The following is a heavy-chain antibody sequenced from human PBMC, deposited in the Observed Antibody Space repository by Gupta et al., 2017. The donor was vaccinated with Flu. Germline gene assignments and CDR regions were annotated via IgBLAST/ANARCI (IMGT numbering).Heavy chain of an antibody. CDR2: ISFDGNDR. CDR3: ATGPYSYGPKYGLDV. CDR1: G. J-gene: IGHJ6*02. V-gene: IGHV3-30*03. D-gene: IGHD3-16*01. Sequence: GMHWVRQAPGKGREWGSLISFDGNDRFYADSVKGRFTISRDKSKKTLFLEMQNLRSDDTAVYYCATGPYSYGPKYGLDVWGQGTTVTVSS.